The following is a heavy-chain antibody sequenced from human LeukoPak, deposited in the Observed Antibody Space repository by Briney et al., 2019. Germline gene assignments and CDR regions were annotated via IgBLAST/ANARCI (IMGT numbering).Heavy chain of an antibody. CDR1: GFSFSSSA. CDR3: AKDIGFGGPYDY. J-gene: IGHJ4*02. V-gene: IGHV3-23*01. CDR2: ISGSGTTT. Sequence: PGGSLRLSCAASGFSFSSSAMSWVRQAPGKGLDWVSVISGSGTTTHYSDSVKGRFTISRDNSKNTVYLQMNSLRAEDTALYYCAKDIGFGGPYDYWGQGTLVTVSS. D-gene: IGHD3-10*01.